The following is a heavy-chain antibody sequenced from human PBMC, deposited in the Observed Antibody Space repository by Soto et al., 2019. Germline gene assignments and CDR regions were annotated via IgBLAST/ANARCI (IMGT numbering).Heavy chain of an antibody. D-gene: IGHD6-19*01. CDR3: ARDSHSSGWYQTLYYYYGMDV. CDR1: GGTFSSYA. Sequence: SVKVSCKASGGTFSSYAISWVRQAPGQGLEWMGGIIPIFGTANYAQKFQGRVTITADESTSTAYMELSSLRSEDTTVYYCARDSHSSGWYQTLYYYYGMDVWGQGTTVTVSS. CDR2: IIPIFGTA. V-gene: IGHV1-69*13. J-gene: IGHJ6*02.